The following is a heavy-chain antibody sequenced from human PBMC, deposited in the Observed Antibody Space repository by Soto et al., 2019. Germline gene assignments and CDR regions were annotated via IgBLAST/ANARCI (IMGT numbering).Heavy chain of an antibody. CDR1: GYTFTSYG. J-gene: IGHJ3*02. V-gene: IGHV1-18*01. CDR3: GRVGVYGSGRYAFYS. CDR2: ISAYNGNT. Sequence: QVQLVQSGAEVKKPGASVKVSCKAPGYTFTSYGITWVRQAPGQGLEMMGWISAYNGNTKYAQKLQGRVTMTTDTSKGTGYMEVRSVRVGDSGVYYSGRVGVYGSGRYAFYSWGQGTMVTVSS. D-gene: IGHD3-10*01.